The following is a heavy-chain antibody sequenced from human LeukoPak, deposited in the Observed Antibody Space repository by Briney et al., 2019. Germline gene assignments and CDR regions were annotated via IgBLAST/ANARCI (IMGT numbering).Heavy chain of an antibody. Sequence: GGSLRLSCAASGFTFSGYGMHWVRQAPGKGLEWVAYIRYDQSYQYYVDSVRGRFTISRDNSKNMLFLQMNSLGAEDTAVYYCAAIAAAALYWGQGTQVTVSS. J-gene: IGHJ4*02. CDR2: IRYDQSYQ. D-gene: IGHD6-25*01. CDR3: AAIAAAALY. CDR1: GFTFSGYG. V-gene: IGHV3-30*02.